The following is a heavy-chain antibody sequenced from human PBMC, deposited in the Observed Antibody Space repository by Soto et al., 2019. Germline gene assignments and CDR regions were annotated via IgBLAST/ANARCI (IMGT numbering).Heavy chain of an antibody. J-gene: IGHJ4*02. CDR1: GFTFSSSA. V-gene: IGHV3-23*01. CDR2: ISASGGST. Sequence: GGSLRLSCAASGFTFSSSAMFWVRQAPEKGLEWVSTISASGGSTWYADSVKGRFTISRDNSKNTVSVQMKTLRAEDTAVYYCASGAIYIYLFDSWGQGTLVTVTS. D-gene: IGHD3-10*01. CDR3: ASGAIYIYLFDS.